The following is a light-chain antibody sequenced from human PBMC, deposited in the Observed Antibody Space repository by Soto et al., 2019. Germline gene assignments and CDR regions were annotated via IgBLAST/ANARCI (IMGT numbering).Light chain of an antibody. CDR1: NSNIGTKP. V-gene: IGLV1-44*01. CDR3: AAWDDSLDAVV. Sequence: QSVLIQPPSASGTPGQRVTISCSGSNSNIGTKPVSWYQHLPGTAPTVLIYSNDQRPSGVPDRFSGSKSGTSASLAISGLQSEDETDYYCAAWDDSLDAVVFGGGTKLTVL. CDR2: SND. J-gene: IGLJ2*01.